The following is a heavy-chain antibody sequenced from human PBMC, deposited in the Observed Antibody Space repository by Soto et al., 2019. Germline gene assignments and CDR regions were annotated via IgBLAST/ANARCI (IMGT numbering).Heavy chain of an antibody. CDR3: ARSSTITNGMGV. CDR1: GYTFTGYY. Sequence: ASVEVSCKASGYTFTGYYMHWVRQAPGQGLEWMGWIDPNSGGTNYAQKFQGWVTMTRGTSISTAYMELSRLRSDDTSVYYCARSSTITNGMGVWRQGTTFTVSS. D-gene: IGHD5-12*01. CDR2: IDPNSGGT. J-gene: IGHJ6*02. V-gene: IGHV1-2*04.